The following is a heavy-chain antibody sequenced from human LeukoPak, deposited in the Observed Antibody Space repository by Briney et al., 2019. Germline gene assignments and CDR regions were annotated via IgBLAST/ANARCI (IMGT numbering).Heavy chain of an antibody. J-gene: IGHJ5*02. CDR2: TYYRSKWYN. CDR1: VDSVSSNSAA. D-gene: IGHD3-3*01. Sequence: SQTLSLTCAISVDSVSSNSAAWNWITESPARGLEWLGRTYYRSKWYNDYAVSVKSRITINPDTSKNQFSLHLNSVTPEDTAVYYCARGNSYDFYWFDPWGQGTLVTVSS. V-gene: IGHV6-1*01. CDR3: ARGNSYDFYWFDP.